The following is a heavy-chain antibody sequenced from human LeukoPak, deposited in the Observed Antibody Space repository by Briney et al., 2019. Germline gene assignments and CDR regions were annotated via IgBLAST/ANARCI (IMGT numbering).Heavy chain of an antibody. CDR3: ASETTRGYSYGSPTDGFDL. Sequence: GGSLRLSCAASGFTFSRYWMSWVRQVPGKGLEWVANIKEDAGEIYYVDSVKGRFTISRDNARKSLFLQMNSLRAEDTAVYYCASETTRGYSYGSPTDGFDLWGQGTMVTVSS. CDR1: GFTFSRYW. D-gene: IGHD5-18*01. J-gene: IGHJ3*01. V-gene: IGHV3-7*01. CDR2: IKEDAGEI.